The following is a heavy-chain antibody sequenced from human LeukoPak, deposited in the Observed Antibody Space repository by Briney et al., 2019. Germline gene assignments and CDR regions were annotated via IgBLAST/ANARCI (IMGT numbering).Heavy chain of an antibody. CDR1: GGSISSSSYY. CDR3: AGAQTTSNPRNYYDSSGYFTGYYFDY. CDR2: IYYSGST. Sequence: SETLSLTCTVSGGSISSSSYYWGWIRQPPGKGLEWIGSIYYSGSTYYNPSLKSRVTISVDTSKNQFSLKLSSVTAADTAVYYCAGAQTTSNPRNYYDSSGYFTGYYFDYWGQGTLVTVSS. D-gene: IGHD3-22*01. J-gene: IGHJ4*02. V-gene: IGHV4-39*01.